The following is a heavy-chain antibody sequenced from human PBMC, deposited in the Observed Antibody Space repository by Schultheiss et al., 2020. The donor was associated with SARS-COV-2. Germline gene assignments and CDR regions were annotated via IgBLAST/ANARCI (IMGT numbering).Heavy chain of an antibody. CDR2: ISSSGSTI. D-gene: IGHD2-2*02. Sequence: GGSLRLSCAASGFTVSSNYMSWVRQAPGKGLEWVSYISSSGSTIYYADSVKGRFTISRDNAKNSLYLQMNSLRAEDTAVYYCARDGYCSSTSCYMCYWGQGTLVTVSS. V-gene: IGHV3-11*01. CDR3: ARDGYCSSTSCYMCY. CDR1: GFTVSSNY. J-gene: IGHJ4*02.